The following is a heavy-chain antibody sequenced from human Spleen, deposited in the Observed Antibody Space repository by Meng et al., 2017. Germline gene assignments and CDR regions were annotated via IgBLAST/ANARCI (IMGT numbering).Heavy chain of an antibody. J-gene: IGHJ5*01. CDR2: IVGSGGAT. D-gene: IGHD6-13*01. CDR3: AKDWDVAVAGSDS. CDR1: GFTFSSYA. V-gene: IGHV3-23*01. Sequence: GESLKISCAASGFTFSSYAMNWVRQAPGKGLEWVSAIVGSGGATYYADSVKGRFTISRDNSKNTLYLQMNSLRAEDTALYYCAKDWDVAVAGSDSWGQGTLVTVSS.